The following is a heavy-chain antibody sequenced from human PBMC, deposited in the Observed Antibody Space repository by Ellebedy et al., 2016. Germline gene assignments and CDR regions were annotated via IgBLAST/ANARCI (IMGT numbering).Heavy chain of an antibody. Sequence: ASVKVSXXASGYTFTDYYMHWVRQAPGQGLEWMGWINPNSGGTNYAQKFQGWVTMSRDTSISTAYMELSSLRAEDTAIYYCVSSEGLWFGEGAEHWGQGTLVTVSS. J-gene: IGHJ1*01. CDR3: VSSEGLWFGEGAEH. D-gene: IGHD3-10*01. V-gene: IGHV1-2*04. CDR1: GYTFTDYY. CDR2: INPNSGGT.